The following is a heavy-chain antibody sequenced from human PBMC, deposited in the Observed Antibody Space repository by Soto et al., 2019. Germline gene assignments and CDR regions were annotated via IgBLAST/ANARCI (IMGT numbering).Heavy chain of an antibody. Sequence: GGSLRLSCAASGLTFSDYYMSWIRQAPGKGLEWVSYISSSGSTIYYADSVKGRFTISRDNAKNSLYLQMNSLRAEDTAVYYCARVRYDFWRGYYGMDVWGQGTTVTVSS. CDR2: ISSSGSTI. J-gene: IGHJ6*02. CDR3: ARVRYDFWRGYYGMDV. V-gene: IGHV3-11*01. CDR1: GLTFSDYY. D-gene: IGHD3-3*01.